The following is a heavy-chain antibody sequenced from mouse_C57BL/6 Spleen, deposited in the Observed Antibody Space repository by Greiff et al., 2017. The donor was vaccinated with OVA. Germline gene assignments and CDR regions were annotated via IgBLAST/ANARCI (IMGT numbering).Heavy chain of an antibody. CDR1: GYTFTDYE. Sequence: VQLQQSGAELVRPGASVTLSCTASGYTFTDYEMHWVKQTPVHGLEWIGAIDPETGGTAYNQKFKGKAILTADKSSSTAYMELRSLTSEDSAVYYCTRSGDEAYWGQGTLVTVSA. D-gene: IGHD3-1*01. CDR2: IDPETGGT. V-gene: IGHV1-15*01. J-gene: IGHJ3*01. CDR3: TRSGDEAY.